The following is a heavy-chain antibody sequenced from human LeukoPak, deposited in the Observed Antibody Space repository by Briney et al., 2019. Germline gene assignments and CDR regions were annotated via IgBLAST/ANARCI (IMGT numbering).Heavy chain of an antibody. V-gene: IGHV3-74*01. J-gene: IGHJ3*02. CDR1: GFTFSSYW. CDR3: ARAPGAGTTVI. Sequence: GGSLRLSCAASGFTFSSYWMHWVRQAPGKGLVWVSRINTDGSSTSYADSVKGRFTISRDNAKNTLYLQMNSLRAEDTAVYYCARAPGAGTTVIWGQGTMVTVSS. D-gene: IGHD1-7*01. CDR2: INTDGSST.